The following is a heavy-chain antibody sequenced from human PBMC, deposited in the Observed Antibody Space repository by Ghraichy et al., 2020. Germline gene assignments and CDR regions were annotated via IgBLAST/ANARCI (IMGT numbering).Heavy chain of an antibody. CDR1: GYSISSGYY. J-gene: IGHJ3*02. CDR3: ARDPEVHYYDSSRGEAFDI. V-gene: IGHV4-38-2*02. Sequence: SQTLSLTCAVSGYSISSGYYWGWIRQPPGKGLEWIGSIYHSGSTYYNPSLKSRVTISVDTSKNQFSLKLSSVTAADTAVYYCARDPEVHYYDSSRGEAFDIWGQGTMVTVSS. CDR2: IYHSGST. D-gene: IGHD3-22*01.